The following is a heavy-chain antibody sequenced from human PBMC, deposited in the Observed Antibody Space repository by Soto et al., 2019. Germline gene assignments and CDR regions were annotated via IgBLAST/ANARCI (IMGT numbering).Heavy chain of an antibody. CDR2: ISYDGSNK. CDR1: GFTFSSYA. Sequence: GGSLRLSCAASGFTFSSYAMHWVRQAPGKGLEWVAVISYDGSNKYYADSVKGRFTISRDNSKNTLYLQMNSLRAEDTAVYYCARDAYYGTYYYYGMDVWGQGTTVTVSS. D-gene: IGHD4-17*01. CDR3: ARDAYYGTYYYYGMDV. V-gene: IGHV3-30-3*01. J-gene: IGHJ6*02.